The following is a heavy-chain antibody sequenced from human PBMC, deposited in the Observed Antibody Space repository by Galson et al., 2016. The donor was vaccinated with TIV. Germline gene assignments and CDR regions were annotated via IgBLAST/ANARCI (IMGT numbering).Heavy chain of an antibody. CDR1: GFTFSSFW. J-gene: IGHJ4*02. CDR3: VREKDYGGGKFDF. CDR2: IKPDGSEE. V-gene: IGHV3-7*04. Sequence: SLRLSCAASGFTFSSFWMSWVRQAPGKGLEWVANIKPDGSEEYYADSAKDRFTISRDNAKNSLSRQMNSLRAEDTAVYYCVREKDYGGGKFDFWGKGILVTV. D-gene: IGHD4-23*01.